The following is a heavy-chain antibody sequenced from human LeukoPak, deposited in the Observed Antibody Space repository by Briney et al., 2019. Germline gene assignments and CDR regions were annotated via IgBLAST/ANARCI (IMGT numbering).Heavy chain of an antibody. V-gene: IGHV1-46*01. CDR2: IYPRDGST. Sequence: ASVKVSCKASGYSFTSNYIHWVRQAPGQGLEWMGMIYPRDGSTSYAQKFQGRVTVTKDTSTSTVHMGLSGLRSEDTAVYYCARDREAFDYWGQGTLVTVSS. J-gene: IGHJ4*02. CDR3: ARDREAFDY. CDR1: GYSFTSNY.